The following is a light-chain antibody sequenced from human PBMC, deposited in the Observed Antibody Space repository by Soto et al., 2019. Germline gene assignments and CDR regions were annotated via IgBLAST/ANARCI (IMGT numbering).Light chain of an antibody. J-gene: IGKJ3*01. CDR1: QSVSSN. CDR3: QQYNNWPPGT. CDR2: DAS. Sequence: EIVMTQSPATLSVSPGERATLSCRASQSVSSNLAWYQQKPGQAPRLLIYDASTRATGIPARFSGSGSGTEFALTISSLQSEEFAVYYCQQYNNWPPGTFGPGTKVDIK. V-gene: IGKV3-15*01.